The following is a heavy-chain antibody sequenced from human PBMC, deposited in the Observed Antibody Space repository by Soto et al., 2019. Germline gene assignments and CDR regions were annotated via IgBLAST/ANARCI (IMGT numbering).Heavy chain of an antibody. CDR3: AREWSAAGHFYGMDV. CDR2: MNTNSDDT. D-gene: IGHD6-13*01. J-gene: IGHJ6*02. V-gene: IGHV1-8*01. Sequence: ASVKVSCKTSGYTFTSYDINWVRQAPGQGLEWVGWMNTNSDDTRSAQKFRGRLTLTRDKSMRAVYMKLSNLRPDDTAVYYCAREWSAAGHFYGMDVWGQGTTVTVSS. CDR1: GYTFTSYD.